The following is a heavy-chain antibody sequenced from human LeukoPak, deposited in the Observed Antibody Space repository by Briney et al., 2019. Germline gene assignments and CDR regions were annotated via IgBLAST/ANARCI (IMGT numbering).Heavy chain of an antibody. CDR2: INHSGST. D-gene: IGHD2-2*01. J-gene: IGHJ6*03. Sequence: GSLRLSCAVSGLTFNNYAMSWIRQPPGKGLEWIGEINHSGSTNYNPSLKSRVTISVDTSKNQFSLKLSSVTAADTAVYYCARLSKRYCSSTSCYGDYYYYYYMDVWGKGTTVTVSS. V-gene: IGHV4-34*01. CDR3: ARLSKRYCSSTSCYGDYYYYYYMDV. CDR1: GLTFNNYA.